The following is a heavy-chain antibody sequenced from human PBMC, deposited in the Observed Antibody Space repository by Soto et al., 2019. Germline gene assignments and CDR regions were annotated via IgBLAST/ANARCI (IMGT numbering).Heavy chain of an antibody. CDR3: ARGSAENLDTPHY. Sequence: QVQVQQWGAGLVKPSETLSLTCAVDGGSFNGFYWSWIRQPPGKGLEWIGEINHIGITHYNPSVKIRVSISVDPSEHTLSLKLDSVTAADTAVYCGARGSAENLDTPHYWGQGTLVTVSS. J-gene: IGHJ4*02. CDR1: GGSFNGFY. V-gene: IGHV4-34*01. CDR2: INHIGIT. D-gene: IGHD3-3*01.